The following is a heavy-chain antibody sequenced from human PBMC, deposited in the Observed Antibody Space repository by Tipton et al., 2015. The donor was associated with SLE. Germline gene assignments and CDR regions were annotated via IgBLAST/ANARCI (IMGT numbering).Heavy chain of an antibody. D-gene: IGHD5-12*01. J-gene: IGHJ4*02. Sequence: TLSLTCTVSGAPISSGGHYWNWIRQYPGKGLEWIGYIYYSVSPDYNPSLRSRVTISADTSQNQLSLHLNSVTAADTAVYYCARGGVGGYDYFDNWGQGTLVTVSS. V-gene: IGHV4-31*03. CDR1: GAPISSGGHY. CDR2: IYYSVSP. CDR3: ARGGVGGYDYFDN.